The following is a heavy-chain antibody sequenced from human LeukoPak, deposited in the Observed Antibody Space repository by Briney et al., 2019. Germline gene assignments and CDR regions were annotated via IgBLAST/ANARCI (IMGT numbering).Heavy chain of an antibody. CDR1: GYTFTSYG. CDR2: ISAYNGNT. D-gene: IGHD1-26*01. V-gene: IGHV1-18*01. J-gene: IGHJ6*03. Sequence: ASVKVSCKHSGYTFTSYGISWVRQAPGQRLEWTGWISAYNGNTNYAQKRQGRVTMTTDTSTSTAYMELRSLRSDDTAVYYCAVGATSYYYYMDVWGKGTTVTVSS. CDR3: AVGATSYYYYMDV.